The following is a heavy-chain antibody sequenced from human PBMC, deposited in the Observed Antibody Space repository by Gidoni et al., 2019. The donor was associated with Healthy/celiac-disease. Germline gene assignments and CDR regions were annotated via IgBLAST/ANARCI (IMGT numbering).Heavy chain of an antibody. J-gene: IGHJ4*02. CDR2: ISGSGGST. D-gene: IGHD3-9*01. CDR3: AKAGEIGFVLMS. Sequence: EVQLLESGGGLVQPGGSLRLSCADSGFTFSSYAMSWVRQAPGKGLGWVSAISGSGGSTYYADSVKGRFTISRDNSKNTLYLQMNSLRAEDTAVYYCAKAGEIGFVLMSWGQGTLVTVSS. V-gene: IGHV3-23*01. CDR1: GFTFSSYA.